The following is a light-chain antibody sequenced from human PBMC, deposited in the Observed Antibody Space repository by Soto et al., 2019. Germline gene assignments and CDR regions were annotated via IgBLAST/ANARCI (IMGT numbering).Light chain of an antibody. V-gene: IGLV3-1*01. CDR1: KLGDKY. J-gene: IGLJ2*01. Sequence: SYELTQPPSVSVSPGQTASITCSGDKLGDKYACWYQQKPGQSPVLVIYQDSKRPSGIPERFSGSNSGNTATLTISETQAMDEADYYCQAWDSSTEFGGGTKLTVL. CDR2: QDS. CDR3: QAWDSSTE.